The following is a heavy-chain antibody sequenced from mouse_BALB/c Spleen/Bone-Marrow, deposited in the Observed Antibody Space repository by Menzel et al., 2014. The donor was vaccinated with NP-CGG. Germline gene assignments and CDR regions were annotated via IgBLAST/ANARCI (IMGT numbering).Heavy chain of an antibody. CDR3: TRGSYGSSQYYFDY. V-gene: IGHV1S81*02. CDR1: GYTFTSFY. J-gene: IGHJ2*01. Sequence: QVQLQQSGAELVKPGAPVKLSCKASGYTFTSFYMYWVKQRPGQGLEWIGGINPSNGGTNFNEKFKSKATLTLDKSSSTAYMQLSSPTSEDSAVYYCTRGSYGSSQYYFDYWGQGTTLTVSS. D-gene: IGHD1-1*01. CDR2: INPSNGGT.